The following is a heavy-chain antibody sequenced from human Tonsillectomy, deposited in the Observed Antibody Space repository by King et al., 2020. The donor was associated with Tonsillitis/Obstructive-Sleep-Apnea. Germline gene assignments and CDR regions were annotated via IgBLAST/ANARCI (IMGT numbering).Heavy chain of an antibody. J-gene: IGHJ6*03. CDR2: IKQSGNT. Sequence: VQLPQWGAGLLKPSETLSLTCAVYGGSFSGYYWSWIRQPPGKGLEWIGEIKQSGNTNYNPSLKSRVTISVDTSKNQFSLELRSVTAADTAVYYCARRGHMDVWGKGTTVTVSS. CDR3: ARRGHMDV. CDR1: GGSFSGYY. V-gene: IGHV4-34*01.